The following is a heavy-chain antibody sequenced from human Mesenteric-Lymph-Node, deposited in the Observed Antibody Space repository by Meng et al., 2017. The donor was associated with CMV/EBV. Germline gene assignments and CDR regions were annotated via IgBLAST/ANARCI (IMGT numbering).Heavy chain of an antibody. D-gene: IGHD4-23*01. V-gene: IGHV4-31*03. CDR2: IYYSGST. Sequence: SETLSLTCIVSGGSISSGDNYWSWIRQHPGKGLEWIGYIYYSGSTYYNPSLKSRVTISVDTSKNQFSLKLSSVTAADTAVYYCARDSGGNVYYYFDYWGQGTLVTVSS. CDR3: ARDSGGNVYYYFDY. CDR1: GGSISSGDNY. J-gene: IGHJ4*02.